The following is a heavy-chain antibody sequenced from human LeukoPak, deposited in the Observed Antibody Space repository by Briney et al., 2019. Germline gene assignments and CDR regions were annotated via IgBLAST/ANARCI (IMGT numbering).Heavy chain of an antibody. CDR3: ARWRQFGSEGWFDP. CDR2: IIPIFGTA. V-gene: IGHV1-69*05. D-gene: IGHD5-24*01. CDR1: GDTFSSDA. J-gene: IGHJ5*02. Sequence: SLKISSKASGDTFSSDAISWVRQAPGQGLERVGRIIPIFGTANYAQKFQGRVTLTTDESTSTAYMELSSLRSEDTAVYYCARWRQFGSEGWFDPWGQGTLVTVSS.